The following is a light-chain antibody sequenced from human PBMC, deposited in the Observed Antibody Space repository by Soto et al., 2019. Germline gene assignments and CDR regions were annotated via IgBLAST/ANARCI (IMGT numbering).Light chain of an antibody. J-gene: IGLJ1*01. V-gene: IGLV2-14*03. Sequence: QSVLTQPASVSGSPGQSITISCTGTSSDVGGYNYVSWYQHHPGKAPKLIIYDVTNRPSGVSNPFSGSKSGNTASLTISGLQHEDEADYYCSSYTTTNTRQIVFGTGTKSPS. CDR1: SSDVGGYNY. CDR3: SSYTTTNTRQIV. CDR2: DVT.